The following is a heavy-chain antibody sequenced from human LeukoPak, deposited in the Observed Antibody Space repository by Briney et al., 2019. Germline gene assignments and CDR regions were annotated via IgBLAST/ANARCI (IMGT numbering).Heavy chain of an antibody. CDR2: INHSGST. CDR3: ARVACSSTSCYAWFDP. CDR1: GGSFSGYY. Sequence: SETLSLTCAVYGGSFSGYYWSWIRQPPGKGLEWIGEINHSGSTNYNPSLKSRVTISVDTSKNQFSLKLSSVTAADTAVYYCARVACSSTSCYAWFDPWGQGTLVTVSS. J-gene: IGHJ5*02. D-gene: IGHD2-2*01. V-gene: IGHV4-34*01.